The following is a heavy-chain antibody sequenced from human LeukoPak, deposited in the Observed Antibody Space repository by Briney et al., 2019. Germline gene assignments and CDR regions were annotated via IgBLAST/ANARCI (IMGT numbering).Heavy chain of an antibody. CDR2: IIPTLGLA. D-gene: IGHD3-3*01. CDR3: ARDLGIRFLEWLSPLGYYGMDV. J-gene: IGHJ6*02. CDR1: GGTFSSYA. V-gene: IGHV1-69*04. Sequence: GASVKVSCKASGGTFSSYAISWVRKALGQGLEWMGRIIPTLGLANYAQKFQGRVTITADKSTSTAYMELSSLRSEDTAVYYCARDLGIRFLEWLSPLGYYGMDVWGQGTTVTVSS.